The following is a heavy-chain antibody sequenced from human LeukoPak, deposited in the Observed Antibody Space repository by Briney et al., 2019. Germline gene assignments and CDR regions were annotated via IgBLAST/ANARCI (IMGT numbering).Heavy chain of an antibody. CDR3: ARITRTMGPHFDY. CDR1: GFSLSTSGMC. D-gene: IGHD3-10*01. V-gene: IGHV2-70*11. J-gene: IGHJ4*02. CDR2: IDWDDAK. Sequence: SGPTLVNPTQTLTLTCTFPGFSLSTSGMCVSWIRQPPGKALEWLARIDWDDAKYYNTSLKTRLTISKDTSKNQVVLTMTNVDPVDTATYYCARITRTMGPHFDYWGQGTLVTVSS.